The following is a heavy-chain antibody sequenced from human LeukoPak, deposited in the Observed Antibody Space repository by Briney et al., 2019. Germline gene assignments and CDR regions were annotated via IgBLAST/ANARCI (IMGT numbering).Heavy chain of an antibody. Sequence: SETLSLTCTVSGGSISSSSYYWGWIRQPPGKGLEWIGSIYYSGSAYYNPSLKSRVTISVDTSKNQFSLKLSSVTAADTAVYYCARSRIRLWSFDYWGQGTLVTVSS. J-gene: IGHJ4*02. CDR2: IYYSGSA. V-gene: IGHV4-39*01. D-gene: IGHD5-18*01. CDR3: ARSRIRLWSFDY. CDR1: GGSISSSSYY.